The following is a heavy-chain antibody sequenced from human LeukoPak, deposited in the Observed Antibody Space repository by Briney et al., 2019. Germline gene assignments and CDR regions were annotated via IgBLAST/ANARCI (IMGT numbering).Heavy chain of an antibody. D-gene: IGHD1-26*01. CDR3: ARTTTIVGATDYFDY. Sequence: GGSPRLSCAASGFTFSDYYMSWIRQAPGKGLEWVSYISSSGSTIYYADSVKGRFTISRDNAKNSLYLQMNSLRAEDTAVYYCARTTTIVGATDYFDYWGQGTLVTVSS. CDR2: ISSSGSTI. CDR1: GFTFSDYY. V-gene: IGHV3-11*01. J-gene: IGHJ4*02.